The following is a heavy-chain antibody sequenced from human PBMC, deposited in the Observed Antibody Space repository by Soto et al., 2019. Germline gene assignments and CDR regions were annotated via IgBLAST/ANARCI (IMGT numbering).Heavy chain of an antibody. J-gene: IGHJ4*02. CDR2: IDPTDSNT. V-gene: IGHV5-10-1*01. CDR1: GNTFTSYW. Sequence: GESLKISCQGSGNTFTSYWISWVRQMPGKGLEWMGRIDPTDSNTYYSPSSQGHVTISADRSISTAYLQWSSLKTEDSAVYYCTRAESPNIAYFFDYWGQGTLVTVSS. CDR3: TRAESPNIAYFFDY.